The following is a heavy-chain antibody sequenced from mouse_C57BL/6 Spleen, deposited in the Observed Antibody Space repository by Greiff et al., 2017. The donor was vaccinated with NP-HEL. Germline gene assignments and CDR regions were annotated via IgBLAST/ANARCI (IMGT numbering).Heavy chain of an antibody. J-gene: IGHJ1*03. CDR2: IDPSDSYT. CDR1: GYTFTSYW. V-gene: IGHV1-69*01. CDR3: AAERGYFDV. Sequence: QVQLQQPGAELVMPGASVKLSCKASGYTFTSYWMHWVKQRPGQGLEWIGEIDPSDSYTNYNQKFKGKSTLTVDKSSSTAYMQLSSLTSEDSAVYYCAAERGYFDVWGTGTTVTVSS.